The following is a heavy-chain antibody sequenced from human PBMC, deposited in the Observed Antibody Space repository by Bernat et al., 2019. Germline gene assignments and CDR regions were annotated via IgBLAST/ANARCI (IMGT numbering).Heavy chain of an antibody. J-gene: IGHJ4*02. V-gene: IGHV5-10-1*03. CDR3: ARLRYCSGSSCPVLYYFDY. Sequence: EVQLVQSGVEVKKPGESLRISCKGSGYSFTSYWISWVRQMPGKGLEWMGRIDPSDSYTNYSPSFQGHVTISADKSISTAYLQWSSLKASDTAIYYCARLRYCSGSSCPVLYYFDYWGQGTLVTVSS. D-gene: IGHD2-15*01. CDR1: GYSFTSYW. CDR2: IDPSDSYT.